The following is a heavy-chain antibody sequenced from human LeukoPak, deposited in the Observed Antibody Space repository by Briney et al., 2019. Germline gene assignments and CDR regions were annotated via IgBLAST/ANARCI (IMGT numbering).Heavy chain of an antibody. CDR2: IIPIFGTA. J-gene: IGHJ4*02. CDR1: GGTFSSYA. Sequence: ASVMVSCKASGGTFSSYAISWVRQAPGQGLEWMGRIIPIFGTANYAQKFQGRVTITTDESTSTAYMELSSLRSEDTAVYYCARDAFYSRYFDYWGQGTLVTVSS. D-gene: IGHD4-11*01. V-gene: IGHV1-69*05. CDR3: ARDAFYSRYFDY.